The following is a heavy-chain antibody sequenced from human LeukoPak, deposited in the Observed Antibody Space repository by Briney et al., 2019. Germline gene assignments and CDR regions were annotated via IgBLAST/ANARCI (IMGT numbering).Heavy chain of an antibody. CDR3: ARQWLVSPLFDY. CDR2: INHSGST. Sequence: PSETLSLTCAVSGGSLSGYFVSWIRQPPGKGLEWIGEINHSGSTNYNPSLKSRVTISVDTSKNQLSLKLSSMTAADTAVYYCARQWLVSPLFDYWGQGTLVTVSS. CDR1: GGSLSGYF. D-gene: IGHD6-19*01. V-gene: IGHV4-34*01. J-gene: IGHJ4*02.